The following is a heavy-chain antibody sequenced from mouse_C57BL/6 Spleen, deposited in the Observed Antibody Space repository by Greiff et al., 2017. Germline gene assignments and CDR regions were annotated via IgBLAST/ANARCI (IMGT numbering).Heavy chain of an antibody. CDR2: ISSGGSYT. CDR1: GFTFSSYG. D-gene: IGHD1-1*01. V-gene: IGHV5-6*01. J-gene: IGHJ4*01. Sequence: DVHLVESGGDLVKPGGSLKLSCAASGFTFSSYGMSWVRQTPDKRLEWVATISSGGSYTYYPDSVKGRFTISRDNAKNTLYLQMSSLKSEDTAMYYCARRQGSKAMDYWGQGTSVTVSS. CDR3: ARRQGSKAMDY.